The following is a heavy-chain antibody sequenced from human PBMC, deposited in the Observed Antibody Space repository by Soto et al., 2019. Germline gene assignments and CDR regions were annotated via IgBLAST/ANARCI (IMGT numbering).Heavy chain of an antibody. Sequence: QVQLQQWGAGLLKPSETLSLTCAVYGGSFSGYYWSWIRQPPGKGLEWFGEINHSGSTNYNPSLKTRVTIPGDTSKILFALRLGSVTAADTAVYYCARGGTIVATLRGVIAYWGQGTLVTVSS. J-gene: IGHJ4*02. CDR2: INHSGST. CDR3: ARGGTIVATLRGVIAY. D-gene: IGHD5-12*01. V-gene: IGHV4-34*01. CDR1: GGSFSGYY.